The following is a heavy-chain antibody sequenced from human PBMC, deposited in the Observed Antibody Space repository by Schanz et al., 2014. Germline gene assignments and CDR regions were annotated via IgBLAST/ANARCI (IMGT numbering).Heavy chain of an antibody. CDR3: ARVPYGSGSYWDY. D-gene: IGHD3-10*01. CDR2: IWYDGSNK. CDR1: GFIFSSYG. Sequence: QVQLVESGGGVVQPGRSLRLSCAASGFIFSSYGLHWVRQAPGKGLEWVAFIWYDGSNKYYADSVKGRFTISRDNSKNTLYLQMNSLRAGDTAVYYCARVPYGSGSYWDYWGQGTLVTVSS. J-gene: IGHJ4*02. V-gene: IGHV3-33*01.